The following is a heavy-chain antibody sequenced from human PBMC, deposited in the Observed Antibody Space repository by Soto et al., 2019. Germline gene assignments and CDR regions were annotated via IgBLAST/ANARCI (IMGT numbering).Heavy chain of an antibody. J-gene: IGHJ5*02. CDR1: GYSFTSYW. V-gene: IGHV5-51*01. D-gene: IGHD3-10*01. CDR2: IYPGDSDT. Sequence: PGESLKISCKGSGYSFTSYWIGWVRQMPGKGLEWMGIIYPGDSDTRYSPSFQGQVTISADKSISTAYLQWSSLKASDTAMYYCARGCPSLYYGSGSYYNVEFDPWGQGTQVTVSS. CDR3: ARGCPSLYYGSGSYYNVEFDP.